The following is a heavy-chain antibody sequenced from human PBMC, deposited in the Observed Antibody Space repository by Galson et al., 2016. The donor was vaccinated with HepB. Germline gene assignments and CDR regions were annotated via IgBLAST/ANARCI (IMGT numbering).Heavy chain of an antibody. J-gene: IGHJ4*02. CDR3: ARDRPRVFFWSGSYAGFDY. D-gene: IGHD1-26*01. Sequence: SLRLSCAASGFTFSDYYMSWIRRAPGKGLEWISYISSSSSTIYYADSVKGRFTISRDNAKNSLYLKMKSLRAEDTAVYYCARDRPRVFFWSGSYAGFDYWGQGTLVTVSS. CDR2: ISSSSSTI. CDR1: GFTFSDYY. V-gene: IGHV3-11*04.